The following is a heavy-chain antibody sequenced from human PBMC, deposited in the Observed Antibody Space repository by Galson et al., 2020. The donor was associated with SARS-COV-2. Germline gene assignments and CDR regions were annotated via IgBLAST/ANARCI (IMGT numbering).Heavy chain of an antibody. D-gene: IGHD3-10*01. CDR3: ASSTMVQGAGFDP. CDR1: GDSISSDGYY. CDR2: IFYSGST. Sequence: SETLSLTCTVSGDSISSDGYYWSWIRQHPGKGLEWIGYIFYSGSTYYIPSLTSRLTISVDTSKNQFSLRLSSVTAADTAVYYCASSTMVQGAGFDPWGQGTLVTVSS. V-gene: IGHV4-31*03. J-gene: IGHJ5*02.